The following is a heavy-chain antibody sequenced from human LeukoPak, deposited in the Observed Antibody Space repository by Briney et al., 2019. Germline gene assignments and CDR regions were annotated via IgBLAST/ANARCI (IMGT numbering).Heavy chain of an antibody. J-gene: IGHJ4*02. CDR3: ARWVCSSTSCYYFDY. V-gene: IGHV3-21*01. CDR2: ISNSSTYI. CDR1: GFPFSGYT. D-gene: IGHD2-2*01. Sequence: GGSLVLYCAGSGFPFSGYTMTWVRQAPGEGLEWGSSISNSSTYIYYAHSVKGRFTISRANVQNTLSLQMTRLRAEDTAVYYCARWVCSSTSCYYFDYWGQGSLVVVSS.